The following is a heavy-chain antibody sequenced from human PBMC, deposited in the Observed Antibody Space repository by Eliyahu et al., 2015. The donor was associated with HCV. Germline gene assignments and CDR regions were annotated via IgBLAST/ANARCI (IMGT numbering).Heavy chain of an antibody. J-gene: IGHJ5*02. CDR2: IHYSGST. V-gene: IGHV4-59*01. Sequence: QVQLQESGPGLVKPSETLSLTCTVSGGXIXTYSWGWIRQPPGKGLEWIGYIHYSGSTNYNPSXKSRVTISVDTSKNQFSLNLTSVTAADTAMYYCASGGGGIAVTGTGGWFDPWGQGTLVTVSS. CDR1: GGXIXTYS. CDR3: ASGGGGIAVTGTGGWFDP. D-gene: IGHD6-19*01.